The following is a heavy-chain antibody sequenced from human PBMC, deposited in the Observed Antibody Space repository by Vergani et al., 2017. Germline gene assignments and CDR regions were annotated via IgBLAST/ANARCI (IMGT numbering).Heavy chain of an antibody. D-gene: IGHD5-24*01. CDR2: ISYDGSNK. CDR1: GFTFSSYA. Sequence: QVQLVESGGGVVQPGRSLRLSFAASGFTFSSYAMHWVRQAPGKGLEWVAVISYDGSNKYYADSVKGRFTISRDNSKNTLYLQMNSLRAEDTAVYYCARTRDGYNPGAYWGQGTLVTVSS. J-gene: IGHJ4*02. CDR3: ARTRDGYNPGAY. V-gene: IGHV3-30*01.